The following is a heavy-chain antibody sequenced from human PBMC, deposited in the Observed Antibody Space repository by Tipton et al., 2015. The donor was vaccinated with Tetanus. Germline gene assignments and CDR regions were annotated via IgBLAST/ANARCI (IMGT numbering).Heavy chain of an antibody. CDR1: GYTFTGYY. CDR3: ARDRGDYIYYGRDV. CDR2: IDPNSGDT. D-gene: IGHD3-22*01. Sequence: QVQLVQSGAELKKPGASVKVSCTASGYTFTGYYMYWVRQAPGQGLEWVGWIDPNSGDTIYAQNFQGRVTMTRDTSISTVYMELSRLRADDTAVYYCARDRGDYIYYGRDVWGPGTTVTVSS. V-gene: IGHV1-2*02. J-gene: IGHJ6*02.